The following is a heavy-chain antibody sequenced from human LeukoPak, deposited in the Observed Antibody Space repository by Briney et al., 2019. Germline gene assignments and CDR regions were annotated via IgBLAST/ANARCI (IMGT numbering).Heavy chain of an antibody. D-gene: IGHD3-22*01. CDR1: GFTFSRYT. CDR3: AREGYCDSPHFDY. CDR2: ISSDGRKK. V-gene: IGHV3-30*04. Sequence: GGSLRLSCAASGFTFSRYTIHWVRQAPGKGLEWVAVISSDGRKKYYADSVKGRLTISRDNSKNTLYMVMDSLRAEDTAAYYCAREGYCDSPHFDYWGQGTLVTVSS. J-gene: IGHJ4*02.